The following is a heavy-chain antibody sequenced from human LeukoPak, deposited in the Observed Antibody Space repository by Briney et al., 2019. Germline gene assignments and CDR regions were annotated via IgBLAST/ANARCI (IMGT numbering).Heavy chain of an antibody. Sequence: GGSLRLSCAASGFTFSSYAMHWVRQAPGKGLEWVAVISYDGSNKYYADSVKGRFTISRDNSKNTLYLQMNSLRAEDTAVYYCAGSRGYSYGVDYWGQGTLVTVSS. V-gene: IGHV3-30*04. J-gene: IGHJ4*02. CDR1: GFTFSSYA. CDR2: ISYDGSNK. D-gene: IGHD5-18*01. CDR3: AGSRGYSYGVDY.